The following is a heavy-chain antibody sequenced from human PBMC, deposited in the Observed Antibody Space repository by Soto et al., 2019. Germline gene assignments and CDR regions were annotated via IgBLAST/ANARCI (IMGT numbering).Heavy chain of an antibody. CDR2: INSDGSST. CDR3: ARDTKGVAVAGTDRTPLYYYYYYGMDV. J-gene: IGHJ6*02. Sequence: PGGSLRLSCAASGFTFSSYWMHWVRQAPGKGLVWVSRINSDGSSTSYADSVKGRFTISRDNAKNTLYLQMNSLRAEDTAVYYCARDTKGVAVAGTDRTPLYYYYYYGMDVWGQGTTVTVSS. V-gene: IGHV3-74*01. CDR1: GFTFSSYW. D-gene: IGHD6-19*01.